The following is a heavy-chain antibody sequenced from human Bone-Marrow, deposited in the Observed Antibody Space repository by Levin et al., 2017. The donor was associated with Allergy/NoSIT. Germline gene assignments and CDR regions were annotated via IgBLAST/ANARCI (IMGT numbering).Heavy chain of an antibody. CDR3: VTASPDTAYFDY. Sequence: AASVKVSCKVSGNTLSELAMHWVRQAPGKGLEWLGGFDPEIRETIFAQKFQDRIILTEDTSADTAYMELNSLKSEDTAVYYCVTASPDTAYFDYWAQGTLVTVSS. V-gene: IGHV1-24*01. D-gene: IGHD2-2*01. J-gene: IGHJ4*02. CDR1: GNTLSELA. CDR2: FDPEIRET.